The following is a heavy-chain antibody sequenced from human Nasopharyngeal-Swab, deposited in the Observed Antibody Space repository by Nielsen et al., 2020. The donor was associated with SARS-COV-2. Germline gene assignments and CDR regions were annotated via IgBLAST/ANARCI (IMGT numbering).Heavy chain of an antibody. CDR1: GFTFSSYA. CDR3: AKDESYYDSSGYYYPDY. D-gene: IGHD3-22*01. CDR2: ISYDGSNK. V-gene: IGHV3-30*04. J-gene: IGHJ4*02. Sequence: GESLKISCAASGFTFSSYAMHWVRQAPGKGLEWVAVISYDGSNKYYADSVKGRFTISRDNSKNTLYLQMNSLRAEDTAVYYCAKDESYYDSSGYYYPDYWGQGTLVTVSS.